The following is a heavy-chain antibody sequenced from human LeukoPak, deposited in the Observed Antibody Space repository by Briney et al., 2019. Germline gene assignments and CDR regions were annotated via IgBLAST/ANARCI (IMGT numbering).Heavy chain of an antibody. Sequence: ASVKVSCKASGYTFTGYYMHWVRQPPGQGLEWMGWINPNSGGTNYAQKFQGRVTMTTDTSTSTAYMELRSLRSDDTAVYYCARDLRRGSSSWYVSGGDYWGQGTLVTVSS. D-gene: IGHD6-13*01. V-gene: IGHV1-2*02. CDR1: GYTFTGYY. CDR3: ARDLRRGSSSWYVSGGDY. CDR2: INPNSGGT. J-gene: IGHJ4*02.